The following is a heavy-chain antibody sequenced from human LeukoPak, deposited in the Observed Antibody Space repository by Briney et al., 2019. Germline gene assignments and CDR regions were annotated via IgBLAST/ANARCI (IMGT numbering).Heavy chain of an antibody. D-gene: IGHD2/OR15-2a*01. CDR1: GGTFSSYA. V-gene: IGHV1-69*05. CDR3: ARETFSDY. J-gene: IGHJ4*02. CDR2: IIPIFGTA. Sequence: ASVKVSCKASGGTFSSYAISWVRQAPGQGLEWMGGIIPIFGTANYAQKFQGRVTMTRDTSISTAYMELSRLRSDDTAVYYCARETFSDYWGQGTLVTVSS.